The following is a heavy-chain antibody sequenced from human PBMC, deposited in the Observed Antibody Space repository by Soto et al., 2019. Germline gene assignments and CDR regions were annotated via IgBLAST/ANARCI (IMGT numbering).Heavy chain of an antibody. V-gene: IGHV1-18*01. CDR3: ARVWGYDFWSGPAPYYMDV. D-gene: IGHD3-3*01. CDR1: GYTFTSYG. CDR2: ISAYNGNT. J-gene: IGHJ6*03. Sequence: ASVKVSCKASGYTFTSYGISWVRQAPGQGLEWMGWISAYNGNTNYAQKLQGRVTMTTDTSTSTAYMELRSLRSDDTAVYYCARVWGYDFWSGPAPYYMDVWGKGTTVTVSS.